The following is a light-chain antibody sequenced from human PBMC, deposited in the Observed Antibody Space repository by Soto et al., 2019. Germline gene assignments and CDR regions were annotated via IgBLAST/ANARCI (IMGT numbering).Light chain of an antibody. Sequence: DIQMTQSPSSLSASVGDRVTITCRASQAISTYVNWYLQKPGKAPKLLIYAASSLQSGVPSRFSGSGSGTDFTLTINSLQPEDFVTYYCQQSYIAPPYTFGQGTKLEIK. CDR2: AAS. J-gene: IGKJ2*01. CDR3: QQSYIAPPYT. V-gene: IGKV1-39*01. CDR1: QAISTY.